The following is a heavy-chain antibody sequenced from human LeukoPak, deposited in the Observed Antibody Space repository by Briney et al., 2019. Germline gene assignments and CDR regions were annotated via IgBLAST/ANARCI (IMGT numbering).Heavy chain of an antibody. Sequence: SQTPSLTCTVSGGSISSGSYYWRWIRQPAGKGLEWIGRIYTSGSTNYNPSLKSRVTVSVDTPKNQFSLKLSPVTAADTAVYYCARDRIAAAHDAFDIWGQGTMVTVSS. V-gene: IGHV4-61*02. J-gene: IGHJ3*02. CDR1: GGSISSGSYY. D-gene: IGHD6-13*01. CDR2: IYTSGST. CDR3: ARDRIAAAHDAFDI.